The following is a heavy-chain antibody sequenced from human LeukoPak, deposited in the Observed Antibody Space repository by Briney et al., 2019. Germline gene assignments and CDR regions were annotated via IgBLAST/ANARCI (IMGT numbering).Heavy chain of an antibody. V-gene: IGHV4-59*08. CDR2: IYYSGTT. J-gene: IGHJ5*02. CDR1: GGSINNYY. Sequence: SETLSLTCTVSGGSINNYYWSWIRQPPGKGLEWIGYIYYSGTTNYNPSLKSRVSISVDTSKNQFSLKLSSVTAADTAVYYCARARLGSSSGFDPWGQGTLVTVSS. CDR3: ARARLGSSSGFDP. D-gene: IGHD6-6*01.